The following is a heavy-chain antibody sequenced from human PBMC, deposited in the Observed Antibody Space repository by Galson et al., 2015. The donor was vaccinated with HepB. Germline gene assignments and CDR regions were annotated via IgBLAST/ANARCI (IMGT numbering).Heavy chain of an antibody. CDR1: GFTFSSYA. CDR3: ARVGCYGIYYFDY. J-gene: IGHJ4*02. V-gene: IGHV3-30-3*01. CDR2: ISYDGSNK. D-gene: IGHD2-2*01. Sequence: SLRLSCAASGFTFSSYAMHWVRQAPGKGLEWVAVISYDGSNKYYADSVKGRFTISRDNSKNTLYLQMNSLRAEDTAVYYCARVGCYGIYYFDYWGQGTLVTVSS.